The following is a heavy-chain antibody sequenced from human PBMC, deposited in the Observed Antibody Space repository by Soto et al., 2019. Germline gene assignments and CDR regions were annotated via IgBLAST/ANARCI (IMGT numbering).Heavy chain of an antibody. CDR3: AKGSIEYSASVDN. D-gene: IGHD5-12*01. J-gene: IGHJ4*02. Sequence: VQLLESGGGVVQPGGSLRLSCAASGFSFSSYAMVWVRQAPGKGLEWVSVISARGGSSYFADSVKGRFTISRDNSKNVLSLEMNSLRAEDTAIYFCAKGSIEYSASVDNWGQGTLVLVSS. CDR2: ISARGGSS. CDR1: GFSFSSYA. V-gene: IGHV3-23*01.